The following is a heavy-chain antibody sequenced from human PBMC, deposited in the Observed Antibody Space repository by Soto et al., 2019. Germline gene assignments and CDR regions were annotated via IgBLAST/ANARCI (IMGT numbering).Heavy chain of an antibody. CDR1: GGTFSSYA. V-gene: IGHV1-69*13. CDR2: IIPIFGTA. Sequence: SVKVSCKASGGTFSSYAISWVRQAPGQGLEWMGGIIPIFGTANYAQKFQGRVTITADESTSTAYMELSSLRSEDTAVYYCARVQGGSGSSYNVPYYYRMDVWGQGTTVTVSS. J-gene: IGHJ6*02. D-gene: IGHD3-10*01. CDR3: ARVQGGSGSSYNVPYYYRMDV.